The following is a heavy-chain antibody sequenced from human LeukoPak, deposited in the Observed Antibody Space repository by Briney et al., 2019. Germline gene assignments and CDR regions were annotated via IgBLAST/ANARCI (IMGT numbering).Heavy chain of an antibody. V-gene: IGHV3-23*01. J-gene: IGHJ3*01. CDR1: GFTFSSYA. Sequence: GGSLRLSCAASGFTFSSYAMSWVRQAPGKGLEWVSTFSGTSSTYYADSVKGRFTISRDNSKNTLFLQMNSLRAEDTAVYYCAKDRSCSGSSCNVGSWGQGTMVTVSS. CDR3: AKDRSCSGSSCNVGS. CDR2: FSGTSST. D-gene: IGHD2-2*01.